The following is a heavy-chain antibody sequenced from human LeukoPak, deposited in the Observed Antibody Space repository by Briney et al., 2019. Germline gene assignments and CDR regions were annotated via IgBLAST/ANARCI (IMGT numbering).Heavy chain of an antibody. D-gene: IGHD6-19*01. V-gene: IGHV4-39*01. CDR1: GGSISSSSYY. CDR3: ASLQRSSSGWYGSRDYFNY. CDR2: IYYSGST. J-gene: IGHJ4*02. Sequence: SETLSLTCTVSGGSISSSSYYWGWIRQPPGKGLEWIGSIYYSGSTYYNPSLKSRVTISVDTSKNQFSLKLSSVTAADTAVYYCASLQRSSSGWYGSRDYFNYWGQGTLVTVSS.